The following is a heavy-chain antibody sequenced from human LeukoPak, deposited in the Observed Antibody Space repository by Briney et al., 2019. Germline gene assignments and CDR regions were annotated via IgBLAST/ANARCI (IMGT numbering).Heavy chain of an antibody. Sequence: SETLSLTCAVSGGSISSSNYYWGWIRQPPGQGLEWIGSIYYSGNTYYNPSLESRVTISVDTSKNQFSLKLSSVTATDTAVYYCARRRAGRGWFDPWGQGTLVTVSS. D-gene: IGHD6-19*01. J-gene: IGHJ5*02. CDR1: GGSISSSNYY. CDR2: IYYSGNT. V-gene: IGHV4-39*01. CDR3: ARRRAGRGWFDP.